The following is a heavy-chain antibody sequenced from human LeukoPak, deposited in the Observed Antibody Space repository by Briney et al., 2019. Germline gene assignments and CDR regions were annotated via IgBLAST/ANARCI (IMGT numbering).Heavy chain of an antibody. J-gene: IGHJ4*02. V-gene: IGHV3-7*03. CDR1: GFTFSSYW. CDR3: ARVEGLLWFGELLYYFGY. D-gene: IGHD3-10*01. Sequence: GGSLRLSCAASGFTFSSYWMSWVRQAPGKGLEWVANIKQDGSEKYYVDSVKGRFTISRDNAKNSLYLQMNSLRAEDTAVYYCARVEGLLWFGELLYYFGYWGQGTLVTVSS. CDR2: IKQDGSEK.